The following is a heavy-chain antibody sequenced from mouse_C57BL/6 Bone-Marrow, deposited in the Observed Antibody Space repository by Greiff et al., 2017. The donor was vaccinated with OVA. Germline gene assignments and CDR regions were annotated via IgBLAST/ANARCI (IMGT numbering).Heavy chain of an antibody. J-gene: IGHJ4*01. CDR2: IDPSDSYT. Sequence: QVQLQQPGAELVKPGASVKLSCKASGYTFTSYWMQWVKQRPGQGLEWIGEIDPSDSYTNYNQKFKCKATLTVDTSSSTAYMQLSSLTSEDSAVYYCARRRNYDYDGYAMDYWGQGTSVTVSS. CDR3: ARRRNYDYDGYAMDY. V-gene: IGHV1-50*01. CDR1: GYTFTSYW. D-gene: IGHD2-4*01.